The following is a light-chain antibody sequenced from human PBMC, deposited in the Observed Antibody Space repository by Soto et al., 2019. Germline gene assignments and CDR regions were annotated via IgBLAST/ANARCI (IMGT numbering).Light chain of an antibody. J-gene: IGKJ4*01. CDR1: LSVSTNS. CDR2: GAS. Sequence: EIVLTQSPDTLSLSPGERATLSCRASLSVSTNSLAWYQQKRGQAPRPLIYGASSRAPGTPARFSGSGSGTDFTLIISRLEPEDFAVYYCQPYGSSVLTFGGGTKVEIK. V-gene: IGKV3-20*01. CDR3: QPYGSSVLT.